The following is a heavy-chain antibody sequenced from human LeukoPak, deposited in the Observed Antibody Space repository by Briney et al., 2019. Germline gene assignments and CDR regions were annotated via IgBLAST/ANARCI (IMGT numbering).Heavy chain of an antibody. V-gene: IGHV4-4*07. CDR2: IHASGST. CDR1: GGSISSYY. J-gene: IGHJ5*02. Sequence: SETLSLTCTVSGGSISSYYWTWIRQPAGKGPEWVGRIHASGSTNYNPSLKSRVNMSVDTSKNQFSLRLNSVTAADTAVYYCARVTDPRYNWFDPWGQGTLVTVSS. D-gene: IGHD2-21*02. CDR3: ARVTDPRYNWFDP.